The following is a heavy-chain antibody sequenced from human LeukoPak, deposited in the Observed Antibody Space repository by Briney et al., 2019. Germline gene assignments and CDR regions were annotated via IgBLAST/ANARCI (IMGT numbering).Heavy chain of an antibody. CDR3: ARGEMITFGGVIVISTFDI. CDR2: INPDSGGT. J-gene: IGHJ3*02. V-gene: IGHV1-2*02. CDR1: GYTFTGYY. D-gene: IGHD3-16*02. Sequence: ASVKVSCKTSGYTFTGYYIQWVRQAPGQGLEWMGYINPDSGGTNYAQEFQGRVIMTRDTSISTAYMELNRLRSDDTAMYYCARGEMITFGGVIVISTFDIWGQGTMVTVS.